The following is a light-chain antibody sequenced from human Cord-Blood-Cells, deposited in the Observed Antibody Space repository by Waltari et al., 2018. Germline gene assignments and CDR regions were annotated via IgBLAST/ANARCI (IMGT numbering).Light chain of an antibody. V-gene: IGLV2-23*01. CDR3: CSYAGSSTYV. J-gene: IGLJ1*01. CDR2: EGS. Sequence: QSALTQPASVSGSPGQSITISCTGTSSDVGSYNLASWYHQHPGKAPKPMIYEGSKRPSGVSNRFSGSKSGNTASLTISGLQAEDEADYYCCSYAGSSTYVFGTGTKVTVL. CDR1: SSDVGSYNL.